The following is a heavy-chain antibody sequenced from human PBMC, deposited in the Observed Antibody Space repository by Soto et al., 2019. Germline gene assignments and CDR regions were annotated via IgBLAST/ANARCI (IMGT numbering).Heavy chain of an antibody. CDR1: GGTFSSYA. V-gene: IGHV1-69*13. CDR3: AIPGETYYYDSSGYYSPGYYGMDV. J-gene: IGHJ6*02. CDR2: IIPIFGTA. D-gene: IGHD3-22*01. Sequence: GASVKVSCKASGGTFSSYAISWVRQAPGQGLEWMGGIIPIFGTANYAQKFQGRVTITADESTSTAYMELSSLRSEDTAVYYCAIPGETYYYDSSGYYSPGYYGMDVWGQGTTVTVSS.